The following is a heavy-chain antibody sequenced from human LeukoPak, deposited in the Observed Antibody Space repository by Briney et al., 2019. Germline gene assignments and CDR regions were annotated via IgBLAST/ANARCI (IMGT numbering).Heavy chain of an antibody. CDR1: GGSISSGSYY. Sequence: SETLSLTCTVSGGSISSGSYYWSWIRQPAGKGLEWIGRIYTSGSTNYNPSLKSRVTISVDTSKNQFSLKLSSVTAADTAVYYCARADRSSSSGAHAAFDIWGQGTMVTVSS. J-gene: IGHJ3*02. CDR3: ARADRSSSSGAHAAFDI. V-gene: IGHV4-61*02. CDR2: IYTSGST. D-gene: IGHD6-6*01.